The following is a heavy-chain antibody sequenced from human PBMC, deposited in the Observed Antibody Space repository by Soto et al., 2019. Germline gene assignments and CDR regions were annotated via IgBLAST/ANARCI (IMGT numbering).Heavy chain of an antibody. Sequence: GGSLRLSCAASGFTFSSYAMSWVRQAPGKGLEWVSAISGSGGSTYYADSVKGRFTISRDNSKNTLYLQMNSLRAEDTAVYYCAKEYSSSWYDYYGMDVWGQGTTVNVSS. J-gene: IGHJ6*02. CDR2: ISGSGGST. D-gene: IGHD6-13*01. V-gene: IGHV3-23*01. CDR3: AKEYSSSWYDYYGMDV. CDR1: GFTFSSYA.